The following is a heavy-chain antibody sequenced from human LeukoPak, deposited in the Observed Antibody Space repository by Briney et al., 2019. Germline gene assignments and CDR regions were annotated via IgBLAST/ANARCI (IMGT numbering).Heavy chain of an antibody. CDR1: GXSFNNDA. V-gene: IGHV3-23*01. J-gene: IGHJ4*02. Sequence: GGSLRLSCAASGXSFNNDAMSWVRQAPGRGLEWISDINAFGSATYYAKSVKGRFTISRDNSNNILYLQMNSLRVEDTALYYCAKEKSFTGPADDWGQGTLVTVSS. CDR2: INAFGSAT. CDR3: AKEKSFTGPADD. D-gene: IGHD1-14*01.